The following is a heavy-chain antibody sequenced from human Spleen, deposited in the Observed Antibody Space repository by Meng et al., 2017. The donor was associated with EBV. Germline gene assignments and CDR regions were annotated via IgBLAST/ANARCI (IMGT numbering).Heavy chain of an antibody. CDR3: ASLNDYSSGSTS. D-gene: IGHD6-19*01. Sequence: QLQLVQLGAEVKKPGSSMKVACKASGGTFSRYTFSWVRQAPGQGLEWMAGFTPIFGTTNYAQKFDDRLTISADTSTTTVYMELSSLRSEDTAVYFCASLNDYSSGSTSWGQGTLVTVSS. CDR1: GGTFSRYT. J-gene: IGHJ5*02. CDR2: FTPIFGTT. V-gene: IGHV1-69*06.